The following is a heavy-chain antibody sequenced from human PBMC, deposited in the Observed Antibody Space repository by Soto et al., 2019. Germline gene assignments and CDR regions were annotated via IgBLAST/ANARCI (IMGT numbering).Heavy chain of an antibody. CDR3: ARVKSGYSYGYYFDY. CDR2: IYYSGST. J-gene: IGHJ4*02. CDR1: GGSISSSSYY. Sequence: SETLSLTCTDSGGSISSSSYYWGWIRQPPGKGLEWIGSIYYSGSTYYNPSLKSRVTISVDTSKNQFSLKLSSVTAADTAVYYCARVKSGYSYGYYFDYWGQGTLVTVSS. V-gene: IGHV4-39*01. D-gene: IGHD5-18*01.